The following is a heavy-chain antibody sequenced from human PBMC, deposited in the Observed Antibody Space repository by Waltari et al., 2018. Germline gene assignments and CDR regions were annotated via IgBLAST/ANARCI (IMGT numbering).Heavy chain of an antibody. J-gene: IGHJ3*02. CDR3: ARSLFEYSSIDAFDI. D-gene: IGHD6-6*01. CDR2: LYTSGSP. CDR1: GGSISSYY. V-gene: IGHV4-4*07. Sequence: QVQLQESGPGLVKPSETLSLTCTVPGGSISSYYWSWIRPPAGKGREGIGRLYTSGSPNYNPSLKGRVTMAVDTSKNQFSRKLSSVTAADTAVYYCARSLFEYSSIDAFDIWGQGTMVTVSS.